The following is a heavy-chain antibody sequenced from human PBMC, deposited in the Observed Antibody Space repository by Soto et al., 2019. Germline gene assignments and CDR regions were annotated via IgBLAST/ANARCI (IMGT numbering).Heavy chain of an antibody. CDR2: IYHSGST. CDR1: GGSISSGGYS. D-gene: IGHD3-16*01. CDR3: CGGMSAAHSDWFDP. Sequence: SETLSLTCAVSGGSISSGGYSWSWIRQPPGKGLEWIGYIYHSGSTYYNPSLKSRVTISVDRSKNQFSLKPSSVPAADTTVYYCCGGMSAAHSDWFDPWGQGTLVTVSS. J-gene: IGHJ5*02. V-gene: IGHV4-30-2*01.